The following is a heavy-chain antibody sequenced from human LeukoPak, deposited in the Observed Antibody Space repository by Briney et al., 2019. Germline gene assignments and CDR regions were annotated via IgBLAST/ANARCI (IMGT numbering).Heavy chain of an antibody. Sequence: GGSLRLSCAASGFTFSSYGMHWVRQAPGKGLEWVAVISYDGSNKYYADSVKGRFTISRDNSKNTLYLQMNSLRAEDTAVYYCAKGSGKDSSGYLVYWGQGTLVTVSS. CDR2: ISYDGSNK. J-gene: IGHJ4*02. V-gene: IGHV3-30*18. CDR1: GFTFSSYG. D-gene: IGHD3-22*01. CDR3: AKGSGKDSSGYLVY.